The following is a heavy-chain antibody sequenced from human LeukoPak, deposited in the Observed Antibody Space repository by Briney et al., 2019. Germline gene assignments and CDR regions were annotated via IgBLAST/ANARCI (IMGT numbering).Heavy chain of an antibody. CDR1: GFTFSSYI. CDR2: ISSSSSYI. D-gene: IGHD3-22*01. Sequence: GGALRLSCAASGFTFSSYIMNWVRQAPGKGLEWVSSISSSSSYIYYGDSWKGRFTISSDNAKNSLYLPMNSLRAEDTAVYYCAGLHYYDSSGYYYADYWGQGTLVTVYS. J-gene: IGHJ4*02. V-gene: IGHV3-21*01. CDR3: AGLHYYDSSGYYYADY.